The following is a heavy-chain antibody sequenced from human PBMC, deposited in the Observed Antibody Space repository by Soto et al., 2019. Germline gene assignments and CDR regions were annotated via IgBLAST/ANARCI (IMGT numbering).Heavy chain of an antibody. CDR1: GGSISSTSYY. CDR2: IYYSGST. J-gene: IGHJ4*02. V-gene: IGHV4-39*01. CDR3: ARLGYCSSITCYIDF. Sequence: SETLSLTCTVSGGSISSTSYYWGWIRQPPGKGLEWIGNIYYSGSTYYNPSLKSRVTISVDTSKNQFSLKLSSVTAADTAVYYCARLGYCSSITCYIDFWGLRTLVTISS. D-gene: IGHD2-2*01.